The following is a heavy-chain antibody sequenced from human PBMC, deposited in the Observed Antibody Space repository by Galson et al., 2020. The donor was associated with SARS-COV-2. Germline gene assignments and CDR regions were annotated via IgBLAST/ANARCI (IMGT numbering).Heavy chain of an antibody. CDR3: ARDSLGGAYSPNYFDN. J-gene: IGHJ4*02. Sequence: GGSLRLSCAASGFIFRNYWMHWVRQVPGKGLVWVSRINGDGSSAAYADSVKGRFTISRDNAKNTLYLQIKGLRAEDTALYFCARDSLGGAYSPNYFDNWGQGSLVTVSS. V-gene: IGHV3-74*01. CDR1: GFIFRNYW. CDR2: INGDGSSA. D-gene: IGHD3-16*01.